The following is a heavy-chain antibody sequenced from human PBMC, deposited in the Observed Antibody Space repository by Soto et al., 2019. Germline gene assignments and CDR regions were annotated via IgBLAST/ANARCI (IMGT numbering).Heavy chain of an antibody. Sequence: HPGWSLRLSCAASGLIFSNYNMNWVRQAPGQGLEWVAYISSTSNSIYYADSVKGRFTISRDNAGNSLYLQMTSLRAEDTAMYYCTREMGSPPARGLDCWGQGTLVTVSS. CDR1: GLIFSNYN. D-gene: IGHD2-15*01. V-gene: IGHV3-48*01. CDR3: TREMGSPPARGLDC. CDR2: ISSTSNSI. J-gene: IGHJ4*02.